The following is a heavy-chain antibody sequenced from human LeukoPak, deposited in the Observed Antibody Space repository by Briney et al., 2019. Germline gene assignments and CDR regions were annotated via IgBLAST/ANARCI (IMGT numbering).Heavy chain of an antibody. CDR2: IYYSGST. CDR3: ARVRQSLAAAGKVFDY. Sequence: SETLSLTCTVPGGSISSYYWSWIRQPPGKGLEWIGYIYYSGSTNYNPSVKSRVTISVDTSKNQFSLKLSSVTAADTAVYYCARVRQSLAAAGKVFDYWGQGTLVTVSS. D-gene: IGHD6-13*01. V-gene: IGHV4-59*01. CDR1: GGSISSYY. J-gene: IGHJ4*02.